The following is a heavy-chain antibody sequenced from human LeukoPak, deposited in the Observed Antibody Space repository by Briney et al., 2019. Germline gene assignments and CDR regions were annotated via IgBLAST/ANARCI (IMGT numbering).Heavy chain of an antibody. D-gene: IGHD6-13*01. CDR1: GGSITSYY. Sequence: SETLSLTCTVSGGSITSYYWNWIRQPPGKGLEWIGSIYHSGSTYYNPSLKSRVTISVDTSKNQFSLKLSSVTAADTAVYYCARRPGLGYSSPWVGRSGAFDIWGQGTMVTVSS. CDR3: ARRPGLGYSSPWVGRSGAFDI. J-gene: IGHJ3*02. CDR2: IYHSGST. V-gene: IGHV4-59*08.